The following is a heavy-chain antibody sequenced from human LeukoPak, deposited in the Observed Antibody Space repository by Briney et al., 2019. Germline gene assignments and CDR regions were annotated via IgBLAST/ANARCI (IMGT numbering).Heavy chain of an antibody. V-gene: IGHV1-69*13. D-gene: IGHD6-13*01. CDR3: ARVEEAGYSSSWYGR. J-gene: IGHJ4*02. CDR1: GGTFSSYA. Sequence: ASVKVSCKASGGTFSSYAISWVRQAPGQGLEWMGWIIPMFGATNYAQKFQDRVTITADESTSTAYMELSSLRSEDTAVYYCARVEEAGYSSSWYGRWGQGTLVTVSS. CDR2: IIPMFGAT.